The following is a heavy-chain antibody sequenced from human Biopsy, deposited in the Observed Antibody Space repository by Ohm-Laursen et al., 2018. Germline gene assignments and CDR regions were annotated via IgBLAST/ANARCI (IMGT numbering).Heavy chain of an antibody. V-gene: IGHV4-31*03. Sequence: SQTLSLTCTVSSGSIRTGDYYWTWIRQQPGKGLEWIGSIYYSGNTKYNPSLQSRLSMSVDTSKNQFSLKLSSVTAADTAVYYCASAGYNPDWNFDLWGRGTRVTVSS. J-gene: IGHJ2*01. D-gene: IGHD5-24*01. CDR3: ASAGYNPDWNFDL. CDR1: SGSIRTGDYY. CDR2: IYYSGNT.